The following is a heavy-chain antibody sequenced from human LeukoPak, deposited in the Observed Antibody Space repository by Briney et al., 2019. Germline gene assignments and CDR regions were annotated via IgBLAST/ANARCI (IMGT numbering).Heavy chain of an antibody. V-gene: IGHV3-23*01. D-gene: IGHD3-10*01. CDR1: GFTFSSSA. J-gene: IGHJ2*01. CDR3: AKNRGSGSYWDFAL. Sequence: PGGSVRLSCAASGFTFSSSAVSWVRQTAGKGRVGVSSISASGDDTHYADSVKGRFTTSRDNSKNTLYLEMNSLRAEDTAVYYCAKNRGSGSYWDFALWGRGTLVTVSS. CDR2: ISASGDDT.